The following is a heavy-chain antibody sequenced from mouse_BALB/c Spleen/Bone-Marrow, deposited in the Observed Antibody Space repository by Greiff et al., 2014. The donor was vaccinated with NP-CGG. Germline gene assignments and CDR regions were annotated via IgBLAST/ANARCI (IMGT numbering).Heavy chain of an antibody. D-gene: IGHD1-1*01. CDR1: GYTFTSNW. V-gene: IGHV1-69*02. CDR2: IYPSDSYT. J-gene: IGHJ4*01. CDR3: TRGSSYVGYAMDY. Sequence: QVQLQQSRAELVRPGASVKLSCKASGYTFTSNWINWVKQRPGQGLEWIGNIYPSDSYTNYNQKFKDKATLTVDKSSSTAYMQLSSPTSEDSAVYYCTRGSSYVGYAMDYWGQGTSVTVSS.